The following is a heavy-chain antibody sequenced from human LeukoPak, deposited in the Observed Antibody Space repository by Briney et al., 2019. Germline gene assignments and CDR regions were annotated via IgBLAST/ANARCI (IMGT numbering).Heavy chain of an antibody. V-gene: IGHV3-23*01. CDR2: ISGSGGST. CDR3: AKDSHDSTYYYYGMDV. D-gene: IGHD3-22*01. Sequence: PGGSLRLSCAASGFTFSSYAMIWVRQAPGKGLEWLSAISGSGGSTYYADSVKGRFTISRDNSKNTLYLQMNSLRAEDTAVYYCAKDSHDSTYYYYGMDVWGQGTTVTVSS. CDR1: GFTFSSYA. J-gene: IGHJ6*02.